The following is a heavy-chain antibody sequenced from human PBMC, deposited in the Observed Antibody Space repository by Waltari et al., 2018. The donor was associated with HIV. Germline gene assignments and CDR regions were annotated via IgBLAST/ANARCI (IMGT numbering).Heavy chain of an antibody. CDR3: SRSESSTWANLDF. V-gene: IGHV1-2*04. D-gene: IGHD3-10*01. Sequence: QVQLVQSGTEVRNPGASVTVACRTSGYTFDAYNRHWVRQAPGEGFEWVGWINPGNGDTDYAQKFQGWVTMTKGTSSNTVYLTLNRLRSDDTAIYYCSRSESSTWANLDFWGQGTLVSVSS. J-gene: IGHJ4*02. CDR2: INPGNGDT. CDR1: GYTFDAYN.